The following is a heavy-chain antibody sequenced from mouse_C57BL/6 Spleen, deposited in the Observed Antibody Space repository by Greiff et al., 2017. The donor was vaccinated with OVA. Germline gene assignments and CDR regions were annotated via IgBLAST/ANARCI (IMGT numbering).Heavy chain of an antibody. CDR1: GYTFTSYW. CDR2: IYPSDSET. V-gene: IGHV1-61*01. Sequence: VQLQQPGAELVRPGSSVKLSCKASGYTFTSYWMDWVKQRPGQGLEWIGNIYPSDSETHYNQKFKDKATLTVDKSSSTAYMQLSSLTSEDSAVCYCAREGDYGSREFAYWGQGTLVTVSA. D-gene: IGHD1-1*01. J-gene: IGHJ3*01. CDR3: AREGDYGSREFAY.